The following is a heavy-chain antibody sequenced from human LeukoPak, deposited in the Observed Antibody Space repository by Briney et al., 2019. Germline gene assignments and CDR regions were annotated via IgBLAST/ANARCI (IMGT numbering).Heavy chain of an antibody. CDR1: GFTFSSYE. CDR2: ISYDGSNK. CDR3: AKDGQRGGYYKGCDY. J-gene: IGHJ4*02. D-gene: IGHD5-24*01. Sequence: PGGSLRLSCTASGFTFSSYEMNWVRQAPGKGLEWVAVISYDGSNKYYADSVKGRFTISRDNSKNTLYLQMNSLRAEDTAVYYCAKDGQRGGYYKGCDYWGQGTLVTVSS. V-gene: IGHV3-30*18.